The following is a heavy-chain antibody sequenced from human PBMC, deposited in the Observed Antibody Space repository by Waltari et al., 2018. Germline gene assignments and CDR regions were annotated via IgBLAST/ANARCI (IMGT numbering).Heavy chain of an antibody. CDR1: GFNFSNYA. D-gene: IGHD3-10*01. Sequence: EVQLVESGGGVVQPGGSLRLSCAASGFNFSNYAMHWVRQDPGKGLEYVAAISSNGGSTYSADSVKGRFTIFRDNSKGALFLQMGSLRVDDMAVYYCARGDYYNRGDYFLFDYWGQGALVIVSS. V-gene: IGHV3-64*07. CDR2: ISSNGGST. CDR3: ARGDYYNRGDYFLFDY. J-gene: IGHJ4*02.